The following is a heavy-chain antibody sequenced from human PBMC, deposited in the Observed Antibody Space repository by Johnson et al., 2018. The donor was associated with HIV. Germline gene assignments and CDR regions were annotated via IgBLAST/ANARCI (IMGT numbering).Heavy chain of an antibody. D-gene: IGHD6-19*01. CDR2: IISDGSCT. V-gene: IGHV3-11*05. CDR3: AKEVGWLGDAFDI. J-gene: IGHJ3*02. CDR1: GFTFSAYY. Sequence: QVQLVESGGGLVKPGGSLRLSCAASGFTFSAYYMSWIRQAPGKGLVWVSRIISDGSCTVSADSVKGRFTISRDTSKNTMYLQMNSLRAEDTAVYYCAKEVGWLGDAFDIWGQGTMVTVSS.